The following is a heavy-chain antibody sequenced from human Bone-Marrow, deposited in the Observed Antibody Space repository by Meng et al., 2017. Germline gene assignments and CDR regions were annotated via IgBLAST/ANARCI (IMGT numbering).Heavy chain of an antibody. CDR3: ASFLAPVDY. CDR1: GGSISSSSYY. V-gene: IGHV4-39*01. D-gene: IGHD2/OR15-2a*01. J-gene: IGHJ4*02. Sequence: QLQLQESGPGLVKPSETLSLTCTVSGGSISSSSYYWGWIRQPPGKGLEWLGSIYYSGSTYYNPSLKSRVTISVDTSKNQFSLKLSSVTAADTAVYHCASFLAPVDYWGQGTLVTVSS. CDR2: IYYSGST.